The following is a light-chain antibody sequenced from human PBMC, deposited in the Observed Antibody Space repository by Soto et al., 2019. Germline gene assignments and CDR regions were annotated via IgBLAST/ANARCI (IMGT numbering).Light chain of an antibody. J-gene: IGKJ1*01. CDR2: KAS. CDR1: QTISSW. CDR3: QHYNSYSEA. V-gene: IGKV1-5*03. Sequence: DIQMTQSPSTLSGSVGDRVTITCRASQTISSWLAWYQQKPGNAPKLLIYKASTLKSGVPSRFSGSGSGTKFTLTISSLQPDDFATYYCQHYNSYSEAFGQGTKVELK.